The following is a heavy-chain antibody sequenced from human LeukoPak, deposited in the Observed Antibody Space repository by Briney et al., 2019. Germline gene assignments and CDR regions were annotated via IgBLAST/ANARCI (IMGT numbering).Heavy chain of an antibody. D-gene: IGHD3-22*01. J-gene: IGHJ5*02. V-gene: IGHV4-39*07. Sequence: SETLSLTCTVSGGSITTRSYYWGWIRQPPGKGLEWIGSMHHSGSTYYNPSLKSRVTTSVDTSKNQFSLKLSSVTAADTAVYYCARDPGAYYDSSDYLNWFDPWGQGTLVTVSS. CDR3: ARDPGAYYDSSDYLNWFDP. CDR2: MHHSGST. CDR1: GGSITTRSYY.